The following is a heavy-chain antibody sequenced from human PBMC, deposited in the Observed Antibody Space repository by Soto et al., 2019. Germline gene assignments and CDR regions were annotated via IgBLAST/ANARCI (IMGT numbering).Heavy chain of an antibody. CDR1: GESISGTIYY. D-gene: IGHD2-15*01. CDR2: SYYSGST. Sequence: PSETLSLTCIVSGESISGTIYYWGWIRQPPGKGLEWIGNSYYSGSTYYNPSLKSRVTISVDTSKNQFSLKLNSVTAADTAVYYCAREGSSGPYYYYGMDVWGQGTTVTVSS. CDR3: AREGSSGPYYYYGMDV. V-gene: IGHV4-39*07. J-gene: IGHJ6*02.